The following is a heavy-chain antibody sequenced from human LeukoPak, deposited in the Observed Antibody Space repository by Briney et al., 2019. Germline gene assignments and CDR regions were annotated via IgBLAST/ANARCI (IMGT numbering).Heavy chain of an antibody. Sequence: PGSSRRPSCAASGFTFSSYAMHWVRRAPGKGLEWVEVISYDGSNKYYADSVKGRFTISRDNSKNTLYLQMNSLRAEDTAVYYCARAAHPITMVREGVDYWGQGTLVTVSS. J-gene: IGHJ4*02. CDR2: ISYDGSNK. CDR1: GFTFSSYA. V-gene: IGHV3-30*04. D-gene: IGHD3-10*01. CDR3: ARAAHPITMVREGVDY.